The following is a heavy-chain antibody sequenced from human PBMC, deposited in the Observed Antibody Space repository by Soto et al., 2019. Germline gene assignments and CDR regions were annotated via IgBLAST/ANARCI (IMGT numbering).Heavy chain of an antibody. V-gene: IGHV6-1*01. CDR1: GDSVSSNSAA. J-gene: IGHJ6*02. CDR2: TYYRSKWYN. CDR3: ARDGRVAAAVFYYYYGMDV. D-gene: IGHD6-13*01. Sequence: SQTLSLTCAISGDSVSSNSAAWNWIRQSPSRGLEWLGRTYYRSKWYNDYAVSVKSRITINPDTSKNQFSLQLNSVTPEDTAVYYCARDGRVAAAVFYYYYGMDVSGQGTTVTVSS.